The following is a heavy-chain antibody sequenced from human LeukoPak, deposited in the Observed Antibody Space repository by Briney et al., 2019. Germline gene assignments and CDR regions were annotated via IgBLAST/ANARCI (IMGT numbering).Heavy chain of an antibody. CDR1: GGSISSYY. D-gene: IGHD6-13*01. J-gene: IGHJ6*03. CDR2: IYYSGST. V-gene: IGHV4-59*01. CDR3: ARAMGDGSSWQYYYYYYMDV. Sequence: KPSETLSLTCTVSGGSISSYYWSWIRQPPGEGLEWIGYIYYSGSTNYNPSLKSRVTISVDTSKNQFSLKLSSVTAADTAVYYCARAMGDGSSWQYYYYYYMDVWGKGTTVTVSS.